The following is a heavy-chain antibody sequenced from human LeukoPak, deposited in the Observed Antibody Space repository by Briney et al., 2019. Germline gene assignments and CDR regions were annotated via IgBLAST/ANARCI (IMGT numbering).Heavy chain of an antibody. CDR2: INAGNGNT. V-gene: IGHV1-3*03. CDR3: ARGARNRNWFDP. Sequence: ASVKVSCKASGYTFTSYAMHWVRQAPGQRLEWMGWINAGNGNTKYSQEFQGRVTIARDTSASTAYMELSSLRSEDMAVYYCARGARNRNWFDPWGQGTLVTVSS. D-gene: IGHD1-14*01. J-gene: IGHJ5*02. CDR1: GYTFTSYA.